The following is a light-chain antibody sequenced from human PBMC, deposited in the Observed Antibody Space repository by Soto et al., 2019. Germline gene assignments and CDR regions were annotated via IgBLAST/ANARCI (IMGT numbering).Light chain of an antibody. Sequence: VLTQPPSASGTPGQRATISCSGSSSNIGSNTVDWYQQLPGTAPKLLIYSNNQRPSGVPDRFSGSKSGTSASLAISGLQSEDEADYYCAAWDDSLNGYVFGTGTKVTVL. CDR3: AAWDDSLNGYV. CDR2: SNN. J-gene: IGLJ1*01. V-gene: IGLV1-44*01. CDR1: SSNIGSNT.